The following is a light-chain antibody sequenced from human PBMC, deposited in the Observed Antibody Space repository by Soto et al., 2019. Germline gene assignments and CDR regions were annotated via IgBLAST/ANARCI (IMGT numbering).Light chain of an antibody. V-gene: IGKV3-20*01. J-gene: IGKJ1*01. CDR3: QQYYSTPRT. CDR2: GAS. Sequence: EIVLTQSPGTLSLSPGERATLSCRASQSVSNNYLAWYQQKPGQAPRRLIYGASSRATGIPDRFSGSGSGTDFTLTISRLEPEDFAVYYCQQYYSTPRTFGQGTKVEIK. CDR1: QSVSNNY.